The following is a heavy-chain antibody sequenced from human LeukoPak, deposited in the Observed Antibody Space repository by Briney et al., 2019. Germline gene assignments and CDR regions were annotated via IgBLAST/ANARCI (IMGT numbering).Heavy chain of an antibody. CDR3: GRGVAVAVNDY. CDR2: ISAYNGNT. J-gene: IGHJ4*02. CDR1: VYTFTSYG. Sequence: ASVKVSCKASVYTFTSYGISWVQQAPGQGLGWMGWISAYNGNTNYAQKLQGRVTMTTDTSTSTAYMELRSLRSDDTAVYYCGRGVAVAVNDYWGQGTLDTVSS. V-gene: IGHV1-18*01. D-gene: IGHD6-19*01.